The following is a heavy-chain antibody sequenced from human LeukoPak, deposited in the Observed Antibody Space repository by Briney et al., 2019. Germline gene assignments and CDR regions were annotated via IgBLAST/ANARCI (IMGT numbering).Heavy chain of an antibody. D-gene: IGHD5/OR15-5a*01. CDR2: IYYSGST. CDR1: GGSISSGGYY. V-gene: IGHV4-61*08. CDR3: ARGVYARVDY. Sequence: PSETLSLTCTVSGGSISSGGYYWSWIRQHPGKGLEWIGYIYYSGSTNYNPSLKSRVTISVDTSKNQFSLKLSSVTAADTAVYYCARGVYARVDYWGQGTLVTVSS. J-gene: IGHJ4*02.